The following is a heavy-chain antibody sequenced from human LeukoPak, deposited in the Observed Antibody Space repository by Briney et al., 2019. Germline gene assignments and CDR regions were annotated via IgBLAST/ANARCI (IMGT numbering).Heavy chain of an antibody. CDR3: ASRYCTNGVCYVWFPHDAFDI. J-gene: IGHJ3*02. CDR1: GGSISSSSYY. D-gene: IGHD2-8*01. V-gene: IGHV4-39*07. Sequence: MSSETLSLTCTVSGGSISSSSYYWGWIRQPPGKGLEWIGSIYYSGSTYYNPSLKSRVTISVDTSKNQFSLKLSSVTAADTAVYYCASRYCTNGVCYVWFPHDAFDIWGQGTMVTVSS. CDR2: IYYSGST.